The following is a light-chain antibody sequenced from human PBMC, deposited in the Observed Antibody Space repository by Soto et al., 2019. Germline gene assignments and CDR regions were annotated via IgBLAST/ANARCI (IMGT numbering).Light chain of an antibody. CDR3: QEYNSVHGWT. V-gene: IGKV1-27*01. CDR2: AAS. CDR1: QGISKY. Sequence: DIQMTQSPSSLSASVGDRVTITCRASQGISKYLAWYQQKPGTVPKLLIYAASTLQSGVPSRFSGSGSGTYFTLTISSLQPEDVATYYCQEYNSVHGWTFGQGTKVEIK. J-gene: IGKJ1*01.